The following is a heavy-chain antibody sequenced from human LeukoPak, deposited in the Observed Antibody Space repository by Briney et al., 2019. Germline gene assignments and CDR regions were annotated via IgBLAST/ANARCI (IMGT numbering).Heavy chain of an antibody. CDR3: AREWGTVVVTAGYYFDY. CDR1: GGSISSSSYY. CDR2: IYYSGCT. J-gene: IGHJ4*02. Sequence: SETLSPTCTVSGGSISSSSYYWGWIRQPPGKGLEWIGSIYYSGCTYYNPSLKSRVTISVDTSKNQFSLKLSSVTAADTAVYYCAREWGTVVVTAGYYFDYWGQGTLVTVSS. D-gene: IGHD2-21*02. V-gene: IGHV4-39*07.